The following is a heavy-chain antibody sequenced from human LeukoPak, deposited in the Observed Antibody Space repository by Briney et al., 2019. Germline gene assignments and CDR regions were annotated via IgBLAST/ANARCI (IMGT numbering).Heavy chain of an antibody. Sequence: SETLSLTCTVSGGSISSSSYYWGWIRQPPGKGLEWIGSIYYSGSTYYNPSLKSRVTISVDTSQNQFSLELSSVTAADTAVYYCARGQYTGYDKGAFDVWGQGTMVTVSS. CDR2: IYYSGST. CDR3: ARGQYTGYDKGAFDV. J-gene: IGHJ3*01. D-gene: IGHD5-12*01. CDR1: GGSISSSSYY. V-gene: IGHV4-39*07.